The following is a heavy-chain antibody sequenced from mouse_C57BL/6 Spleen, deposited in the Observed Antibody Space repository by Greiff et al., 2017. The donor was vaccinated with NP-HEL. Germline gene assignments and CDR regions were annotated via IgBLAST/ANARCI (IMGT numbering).Heavy chain of an antibody. CDR3: TRWTTTVGGYFDV. J-gene: IGHJ1*03. D-gene: IGHD1-1*01. Sequence: VQLQQSGAELVRPGASVTLSCKASGYTFTDYEMHWVKQTPVHGLEWIGAIDPETGGTAYNQKFKGEAILTADKSSSTAYMELRSLTSEDSAVYYCTRWTTTVGGYFDVWGTGTTVTVSS. CDR1: GYTFTDYE. V-gene: IGHV1-15*01. CDR2: IDPETGGT.